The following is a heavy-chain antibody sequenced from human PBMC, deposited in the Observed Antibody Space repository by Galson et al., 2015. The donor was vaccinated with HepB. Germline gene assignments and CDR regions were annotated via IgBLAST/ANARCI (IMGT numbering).Heavy chain of an antibody. Sequence: SLRLSCAASGFTFSSYAMHWVRQAPGKGLEWVAVISYDGSNKYYADSVKGRFTISRDNSKNTLYLQMNSLRAEDTAVYYCARDRDDRRTYYFDYWGQGTLVTVSS. D-gene: IGHD3-22*01. CDR1: GFTFSSYA. J-gene: IGHJ4*02. CDR3: ARDRDDRRTYYFDY. V-gene: IGHV3-30-3*01. CDR2: ISYDGSNK.